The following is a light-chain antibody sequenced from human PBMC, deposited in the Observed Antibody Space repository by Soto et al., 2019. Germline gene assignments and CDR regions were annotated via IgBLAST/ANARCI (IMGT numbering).Light chain of an antibody. CDR2: WAS. CDR1: RSILYSSNNKNY. Sequence: DIVMTQSPDSLAVSLGERATFNCKSSRSILYSSNNKNYLAWYQQKPGQPPKLLFYWASTRESGVPDRFSGSGSGTDFTLTISNLQAEDVAVYYCQQYYSTPLTFGGGTKVEIK. CDR3: QQYYSTPLT. V-gene: IGKV4-1*01. J-gene: IGKJ4*01.